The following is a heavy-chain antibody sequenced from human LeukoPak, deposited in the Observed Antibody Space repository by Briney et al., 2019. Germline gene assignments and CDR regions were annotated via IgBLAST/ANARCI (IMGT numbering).Heavy chain of an antibody. CDR3: ARGFYDSSRFDY. CDR2: IIPIFGTA. Sequence: GASVKVSCKASGGTFSSYVINWVRQAPGQGLEWMGGIIPIFGTANYAQKFQGRVTITRDTSASTAYMELSSLRSEDMAVYYCARGFYDSSRFDYWGQGTLVTVSS. D-gene: IGHD3-22*01. J-gene: IGHJ4*02. V-gene: IGHV1-69*05. CDR1: GGTFSSYV.